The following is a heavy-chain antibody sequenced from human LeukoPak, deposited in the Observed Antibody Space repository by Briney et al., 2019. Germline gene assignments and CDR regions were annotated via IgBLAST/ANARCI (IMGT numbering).Heavy chain of an antibody. CDR2: ISSSSSTI. V-gene: IGHV3-48*01. D-gene: IGHD6-6*01. CDR3: ARGRSIGGAAPYYFDY. J-gene: IGHJ4*02. CDR1: GFTFSSYC. Sequence: GGSLRLSCAASGFTFSSYCMNWVRQAPGKGLEWVSYISSSSSTIYYADSVKGRFTISRDNAKNSLYLQMNSLRAEDTAVYYCARGRSIGGAAPYYFDYWGQGTLVTVSS.